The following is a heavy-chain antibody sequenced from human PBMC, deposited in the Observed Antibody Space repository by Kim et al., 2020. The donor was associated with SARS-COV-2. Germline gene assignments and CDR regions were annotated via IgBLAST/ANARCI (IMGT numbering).Heavy chain of an antibody. Sequence: SVKGRFTISRDNAKNSLYLQMNSLRAEDTAVYYCARDGKIFGVVITYFVYWGQGTLVTVSS. CDR3: ARDGKIFGVVITYFVY. V-gene: IGHV3-21*01. J-gene: IGHJ4*01. D-gene: IGHD3-3*01.